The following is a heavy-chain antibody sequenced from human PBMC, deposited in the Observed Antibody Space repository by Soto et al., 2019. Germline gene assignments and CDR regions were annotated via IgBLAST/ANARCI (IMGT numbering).Heavy chain of an antibody. CDR1: RGTIGING. D-gene: IGHD2-8*02. J-gene: IGHJ6*02. Sequence: AKGTCKAPRGTIGINGFSWVRQATGKGPEWIGGIIPILTTPNYAQKFQGRFTIVADESTTTVYMELSSLKFEDTAVYYCATSVGIAPTGEDGMDVWGQGTSGSGSS. V-gene: IGHV1-69*01. CDR3: ATSVGIAPTGEDGMDV. CDR2: IIPILTTP.